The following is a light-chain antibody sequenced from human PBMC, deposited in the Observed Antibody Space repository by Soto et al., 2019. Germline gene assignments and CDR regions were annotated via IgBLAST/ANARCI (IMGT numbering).Light chain of an antibody. CDR3: CSCAGSYKDQYV. CDR2: DVN. V-gene: IGLV2-11*01. Sequence: QSALTQPRSVSGSPGQSVTISCTGTSSDVGGYDFVAWHQQHPGKAPKVMIFDVNKRPSGVPDRFSGSKSGNTASLTIAGLQAEDAADYYCCSCAGSYKDQYVFGTGTKLAVL. J-gene: IGLJ1*01. CDR1: SSDVGGYDF.